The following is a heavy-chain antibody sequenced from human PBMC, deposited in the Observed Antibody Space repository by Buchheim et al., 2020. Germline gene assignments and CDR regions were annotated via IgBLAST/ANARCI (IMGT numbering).Heavy chain of an antibody. CDR2: ISYDGSNK. Sequence: QVQLVESGGGVVQPGRSLRLSCAASGFIFSSYGMHWVRQAPGKGLEWVAVISYDGSNKYYADSVKGRFTISRDNSKNTLYLQMNSLRAEDTAVYYCAKADSWDYWGQGTL. V-gene: IGHV3-30*18. D-gene: IGHD6-13*01. CDR1: GFIFSSYG. CDR3: AKADSWDY. J-gene: IGHJ4*02.